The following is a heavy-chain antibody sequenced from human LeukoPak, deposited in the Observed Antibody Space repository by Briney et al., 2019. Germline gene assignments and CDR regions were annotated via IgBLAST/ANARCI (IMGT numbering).Heavy chain of an antibody. Sequence: ASVKVSCKASGGTFSSYAISWVRQAPGQGLEWMGGIIPIFGTANYAQKFQGRVTITADESTSTAYMELSSLRSEDTAVYYCARDLLRGYYFDYWGQETLVTVSS. J-gene: IGHJ4*02. D-gene: IGHD3-22*01. CDR2: IIPIFGTA. V-gene: IGHV1-69*13. CDR1: GGTFSSYA. CDR3: ARDLLRGYYFDY.